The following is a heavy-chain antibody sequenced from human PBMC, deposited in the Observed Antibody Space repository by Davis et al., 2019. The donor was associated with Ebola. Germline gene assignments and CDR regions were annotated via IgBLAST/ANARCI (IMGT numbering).Heavy chain of an antibody. J-gene: IGHJ6*02. V-gene: IGHV4-59*08. CDR3: ARQRSIAARYYYYYYGMDV. CDR1: GGSISSYY. Sequence: SETLSLTCTVSGGSISSYYWSWIRQPPGKGLEWIGYIYYSGSTNYNPSLKSRVTISVDTSKNQFSLKLSSVTAADTAVYYCARQRSIAARYYYYYYGMDVWGQGTTVTVSS. D-gene: IGHD6-6*01. CDR2: IYYSGST.